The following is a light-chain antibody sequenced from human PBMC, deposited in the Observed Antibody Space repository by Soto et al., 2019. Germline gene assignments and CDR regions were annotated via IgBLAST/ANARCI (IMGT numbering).Light chain of an antibody. CDR1: SGSIASNY. Sequence: NFMLTQPHSVSESPGKTVTISCTGSSGSIASNYVQWYQQRPGSAPTTVIYEDNQRPSGVPDRFSGSIDSSSNSASLTISGLKTEDEADYYCQSYDSSIRGVFGGGTQLTVL. V-gene: IGLV6-57*02. CDR3: QSYDSSIRGV. CDR2: EDN. J-gene: IGLJ2*01.